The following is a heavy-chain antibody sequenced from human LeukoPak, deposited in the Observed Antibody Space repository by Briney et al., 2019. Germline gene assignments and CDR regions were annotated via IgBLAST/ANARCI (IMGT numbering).Heavy chain of an antibody. Sequence: GGSLRLSCASSGLTFSRYVMGWVRQAPGKGLEWVSTLSASGGSTFYAASVKGRFTVSRDNSKNTLYLQMNSLRAEDTAVYYCAETLIWGSYKPSWPHDAFDIWGQGTMVTVSS. J-gene: IGHJ3*02. V-gene: IGHV3-23*01. CDR2: LSASGGST. CDR3: AETLIWGSYKPSWPHDAFDI. D-gene: IGHD3-16*01. CDR1: GLTFSRYV.